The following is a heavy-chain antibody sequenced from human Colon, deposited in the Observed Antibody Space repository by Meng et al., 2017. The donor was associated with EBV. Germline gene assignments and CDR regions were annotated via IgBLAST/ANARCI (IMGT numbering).Heavy chain of an antibody. V-gene: IGHV4-30-4*01. J-gene: IGHJ4*02. CDR1: GGSINSGDSY. CDR3: ARNYYFDY. CDR2: IYYTGST. Sequence: QGRLQVSGPGLGKPSQTQSTHCTASGGSINSGDSYWSWIRQPPGKGLEWIGYIYYTGSTYYSPSLKGRVTISMDTSKNQFSLRLSSVTAADTAVYYCARNYYFDYWGQGTLVTVSS.